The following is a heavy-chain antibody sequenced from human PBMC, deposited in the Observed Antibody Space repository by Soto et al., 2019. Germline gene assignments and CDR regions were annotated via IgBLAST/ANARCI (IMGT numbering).Heavy chain of an antibody. CDR3: ASVVDGTFESMDV. Sequence: GGSLRLSCAASGFTFSDYYMSWIRQAPGKGLEWVSYISSSGSTIYYADSVKGRFTISRDNAKNSLYLQMNSLRAEDTAVYYCASVVDGTFESMDVWGQGTTVTVSS. D-gene: IGHD6-19*01. V-gene: IGHV3-11*01. CDR1: GFTFSDYY. J-gene: IGHJ6*02. CDR2: ISSSGSTI.